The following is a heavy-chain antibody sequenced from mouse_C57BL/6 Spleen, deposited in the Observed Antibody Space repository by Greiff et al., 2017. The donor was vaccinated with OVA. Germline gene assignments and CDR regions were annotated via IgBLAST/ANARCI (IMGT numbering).Heavy chain of an antibody. D-gene: IGHD1-1*01. CDR1: GFSLTSYG. V-gene: IGHV2-5*01. Sequence: QVQLVESGPGLVQPSQSLSITCTVSGFSLTSYGVHWVRQSPGKGLEWLGVIWRGGSTDYNAAFMSRLSITKDNSKSQVFFKMNSLQADDTAIYYCATPFITTVVATPYWYFDVWGTGTTVTVSS. CDR3: ATPFITTVVATPYWYFDV. CDR2: IWRGGST. J-gene: IGHJ1*03.